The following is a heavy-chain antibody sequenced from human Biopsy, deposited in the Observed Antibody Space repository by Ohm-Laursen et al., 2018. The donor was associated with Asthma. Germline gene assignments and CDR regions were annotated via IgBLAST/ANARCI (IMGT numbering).Heavy chain of an antibody. Sequence: SVKVSCKVSGYNFISFAIHWVRQAPGQRPEWMGWFNPGNGNAKVSEKFQGRVSITRDTSATTAYLEVSSLTSEDTAVYYCARSAETYSGFDSNYYGMDVWGQGTRVTVSS. CDR2: FNPGNGNA. J-gene: IGHJ6*02. CDR3: ARSAETYSGFDSNYYGMDV. CDR1: GYNFISFA. V-gene: IGHV1-3*01. D-gene: IGHD5-12*01.